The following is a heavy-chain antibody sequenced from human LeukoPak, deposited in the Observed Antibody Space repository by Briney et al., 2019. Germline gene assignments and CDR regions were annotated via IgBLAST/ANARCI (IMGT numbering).Heavy chain of an antibody. CDR3: ATPYDSSGYYDPAGY. CDR1: GFTFSSYS. D-gene: IGHD3-22*01. CDR2: ISSSSSYI. J-gene: IGHJ4*02. Sequence: GGSLRLSCAASGFTFSSYSMNWVRQAPGQGLEWVSSISSSSSYIYYADSVKGRFTISRDNAKNSLYLQMNSLRAEDTAVYYCATPYDSSGYYDPAGYWGQGTLVTVSS. V-gene: IGHV3-21*01.